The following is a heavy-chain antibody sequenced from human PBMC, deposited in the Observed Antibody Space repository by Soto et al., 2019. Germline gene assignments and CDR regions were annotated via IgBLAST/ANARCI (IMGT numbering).Heavy chain of an antibody. J-gene: IGHJ5*02. D-gene: IGHD3-3*01. CDR3: ATKSYDFWIGYQYNWFDP. CDR1: GGSFDGYY. CDR2: INHSGST. V-gene: IGHV4-34*01. Sequence: SETLSLTCAVYGGSFDGYYWSWIRQPPGKRLEWIGEINHSGSTNYNPSLKSRVTISVDTSKNQFSLKLSSVCAGDTAVYYCATKSYDFWIGYQYNWFDPWGQGTLVTVYS.